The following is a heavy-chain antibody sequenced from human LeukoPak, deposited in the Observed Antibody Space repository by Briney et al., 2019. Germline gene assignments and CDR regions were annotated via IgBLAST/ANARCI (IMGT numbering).Heavy chain of an antibody. Sequence: SETLSLTCTGSGGSISSYYGSWIRQPPGKGLEWIGYIYYSGSTNYNPSLKSRVTISVDTSKNQFSLKLSSVTAADTAVYYCARRAGAARPYYFDYWGQGTLVTVSS. CDR2: IYYSGST. J-gene: IGHJ4*02. CDR1: GGSISSYY. V-gene: IGHV4-59*01. D-gene: IGHD6-6*01. CDR3: ARRAGAARPYYFDY.